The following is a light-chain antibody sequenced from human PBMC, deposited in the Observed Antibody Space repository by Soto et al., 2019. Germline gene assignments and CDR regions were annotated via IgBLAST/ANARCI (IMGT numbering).Light chain of an antibody. Sequence: EIVLTQSPATLSSFPGDRVTLSCRASQYINTRLAWYQHRPGQAPRLLIYQTSIRAAGIPARFIGSGSGTDFTLTISSLEPEDFAVYYCQQRSNWPPSITFGPGTRLEIK. V-gene: IGKV3-11*01. CDR2: QTS. J-gene: IGKJ5*01. CDR3: QQRSNWPPSIT. CDR1: QYINTR.